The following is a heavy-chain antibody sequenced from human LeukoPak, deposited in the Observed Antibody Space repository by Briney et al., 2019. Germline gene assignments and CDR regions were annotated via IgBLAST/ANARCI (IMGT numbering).Heavy chain of an antibody. J-gene: IGHJ4*02. D-gene: IGHD1-1*01. V-gene: IGHV3-30*02. CDR3: ANERSATGIERYFDY. CDR1: RFTFSSYG. CDR2: IWYYGSDK. Sequence: GGSLRLSCAASRFTFSSYGMHWVRQAPGKGVEGVTFIWYYGSDKYYADSVKCLFTISRDNPKNTLYVQRKIVRPENSPVYYCANERSATGIERYFDYWGEGTMVSVS.